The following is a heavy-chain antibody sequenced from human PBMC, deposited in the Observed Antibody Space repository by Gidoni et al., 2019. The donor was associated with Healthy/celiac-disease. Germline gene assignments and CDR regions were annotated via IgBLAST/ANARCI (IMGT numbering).Heavy chain of an antibody. J-gene: IGHJ3*02. D-gene: IGHD1-20*01. CDR1: GFPFSSYG. Sequence: QVQLVESGGGVVQPGRSLRLSCAASGFPFSSYGMHWVRQAPGKGLEWVAVISYDGSNKYYADSVKGRFTISRDNSKNTLYLQMNSLRAEDTAVYYCAKDLLTVREDAFDIWGQGTMVTVSS. CDR3: AKDLLTVREDAFDI. CDR2: ISYDGSNK. V-gene: IGHV3-30*18.